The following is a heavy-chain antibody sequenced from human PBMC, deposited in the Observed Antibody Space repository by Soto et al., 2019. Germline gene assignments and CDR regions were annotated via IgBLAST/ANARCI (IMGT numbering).Heavy chain of an antibody. D-gene: IGHD6-19*01. CDR2: ISAYNGNT. J-gene: IGHJ5*02. CDR1: GYTFTSYG. CDR3: ARDEGAVAGTLDWFDP. V-gene: IGHV1-18*01. Sequence: ASVKVSCKASGYTFTSYGISWVRQAPGQGLEWMGWISAYNGNTNYAQKLQGRVTMTTDTSTSAAYMELRSLRSDDTAVYYCARDEGAVAGTLDWFDPWGQGTLVTVSS.